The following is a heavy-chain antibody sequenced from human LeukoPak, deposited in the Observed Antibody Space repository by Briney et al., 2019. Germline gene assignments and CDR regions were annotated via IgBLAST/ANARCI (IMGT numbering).Heavy chain of an antibody. Sequence: ASVKVSCKASGYTFTSYGISWVRQAPGQGLEWMGWISAYNGNTNYAQKLQGRVTMTTDTSTSTAYMELRSLRSDDTAVYYCARDVNTLTKLTMGVFDYWGQGTLVTVSS. CDR1: GYTFTSYG. V-gene: IGHV1-18*01. CDR2: ISAYNGNT. J-gene: IGHJ4*02. D-gene: IGHD1-26*01. CDR3: ARDVNTLTKLTMGVFDY.